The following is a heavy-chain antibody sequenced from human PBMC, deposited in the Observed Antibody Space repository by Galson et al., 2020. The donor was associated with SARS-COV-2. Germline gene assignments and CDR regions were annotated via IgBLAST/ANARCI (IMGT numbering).Heavy chain of an antibody. CDR2: ISGRGGST. CDR3: AKSAENYYYYGMDV. Sequence: TGGSLRLSSAASGFTFSSYAMTWVRQAPGKGLEWVSSISGRGGSTYHVDSVEGRFTISRDNSKNTLYLQMIGLRAEDTAVYYCAKSAENYYYYGMDVWGQGTTVTVSS. J-gene: IGHJ6*02. CDR1: GFTFSSYA. V-gene: IGHV3-23*01.